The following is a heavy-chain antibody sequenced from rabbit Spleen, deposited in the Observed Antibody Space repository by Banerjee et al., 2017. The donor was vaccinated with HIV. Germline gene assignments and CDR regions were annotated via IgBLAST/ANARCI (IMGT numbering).Heavy chain of an antibody. CDR3: ARVPFSRLVPGNL. J-gene: IGHJ4*01. CDR1: GFSFSDRDV. V-gene: IGHV1S40*01. D-gene: IGHD4-1*01. Sequence: QSLEESGGDLVKPGASLTLTCTASGFSFSDRDVMCWVRQAPGKGLEWIACINTATGKAVYASWANSRFTISKTSSTTVTLQMTSLTAADTATYFCARVPFSRLVPGNLWGQGTLVTVS. CDR2: INTATGKA.